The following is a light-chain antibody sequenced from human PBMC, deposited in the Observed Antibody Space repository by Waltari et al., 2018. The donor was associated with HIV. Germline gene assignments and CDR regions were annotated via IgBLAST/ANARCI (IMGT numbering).Light chain of an antibody. V-gene: IGLV1-47*01. J-gene: IGLJ3*02. CDR3: AAWDDSLSGPV. CDR2: RSN. CDR1: SSNIGSTY. Sequence: QSVLTQPPSASGTPGQRVTISCSGSSSNIGSTYVYWYPQLPGTAPKLPIYRSNQRPSGVPDRFSGSKSGTSASLAISGLRSEDEADYYCAAWDDSLSGPVFGGGTKLTVL.